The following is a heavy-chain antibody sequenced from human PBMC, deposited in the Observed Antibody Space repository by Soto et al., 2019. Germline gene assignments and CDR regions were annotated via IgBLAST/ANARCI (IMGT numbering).Heavy chain of an antibody. V-gene: IGHV3-23*01. D-gene: IGHD2-2*01. CDR2: ISGSGGST. Sequence: HPGGSLRLSCAASGFTFSSYAMSWVRQAPGKGLEWVSAISGSGGSTYYADSVKGRFTISRDNSKNTLYLQMNSLGAEDTAVYYCAKSGPAAHFELYYFDYWGQGTLVTVSS. J-gene: IGHJ4*02. CDR3: AKSGPAAHFELYYFDY. CDR1: GFTFSSYA.